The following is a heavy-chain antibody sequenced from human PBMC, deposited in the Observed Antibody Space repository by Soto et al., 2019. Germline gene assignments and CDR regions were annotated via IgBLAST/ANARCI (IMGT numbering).Heavy chain of an antibody. V-gene: IGHV3-23*01. CDR3: ARDPVTAD. CDR1: GFTFSNYP. Sequence: EVQLLESGGGLVQPGGSLRLSCAASGFTFSNYPMSWVRQAPGKGLEWVSGISGSGETPYYADSVKGRFTISRDNAENSIYLQMNSLKAEDTGMYYCARDPVTADWGQGTLVTVSS. J-gene: IGHJ4*02. CDR2: ISGSGETP.